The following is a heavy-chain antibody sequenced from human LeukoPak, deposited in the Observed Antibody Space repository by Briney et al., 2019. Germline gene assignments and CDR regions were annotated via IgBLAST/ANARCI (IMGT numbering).Heavy chain of an antibody. CDR3: AKEIVVVPAAIGHDAFDI. J-gene: IGHJ3*02. CDR2: IYSGGST. Sequence: GGSLRLSCAASGFTVSSNYMSWVRQAPGKGLEWVSVIYSGGSTYYADSVKGRFTISRDNSKNTLYLQMNSLRAEDTAVYYCAKEIVVVPAAIGHDAFDIWGQGTMVTVSS. CDR1: GFTVSSNY. V-gene: IGHV3-53*01. D-gene: IGHD2-2*01.